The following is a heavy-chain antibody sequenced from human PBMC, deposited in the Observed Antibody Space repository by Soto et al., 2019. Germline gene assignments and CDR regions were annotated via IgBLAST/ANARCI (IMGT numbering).Heavy chain of an antibody. J-gene: IGHJ6*02. CDR1: GYSFTSYW. CDR2: IDPSDSYT. CDR3: ARHGLYYYDSSGYSRSHYGMDV. D-gene: IGHD3-22*01. V-gene: IGHV5-10-1*01. Sequence: LGESLKISCKGSGYSFTSYWISWVRQMPGKGLEWMGRIDPSDSYTNYSPSFQGHVTISADKSISTAYLQWSSLKASDTAMYYCARHGLYYYDSSGYSRSHYGMDVWGQGTTVTVSS.